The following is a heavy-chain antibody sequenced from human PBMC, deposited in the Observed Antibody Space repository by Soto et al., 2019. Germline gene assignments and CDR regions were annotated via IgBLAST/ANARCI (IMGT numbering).Heavy chain of an antibody. V-gene: IGHV4-34*01. CDR1: GGSFSGYY. CDR3: ARGLAFDI. CDR2: INHSGST. J-gene: IGHJ3*02. Sequence: SETLSLTCAVYGGSFSGYYWSWIRQPPGKGLEWIGEINHSGSTNYNPSLKSRVTISVDTSKNQFSLKLSSVTAADTAVYYCARGLAFDIWGQGTMVTVSS.